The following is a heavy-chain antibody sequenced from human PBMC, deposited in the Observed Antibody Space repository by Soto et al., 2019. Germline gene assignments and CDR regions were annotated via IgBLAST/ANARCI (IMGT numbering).Heavy chain of an antibody. CDR2: IYYSGST. J-gene: IGHJ6*02. D-gene: IGHD3-22*01. Sequence: QLQLQESGPGLVKPSETLSLTCTVSGGSISSSSYYWGWIRQPPGKGLEWIGSIYYSGSTYYNPSLKSRVIISVDTSKNQFSLKLSSVTAADTAVYYCARRLYYDSSGFEGGGMDVWGQGTTVTVSS. CDR1: GGSISSSSYY. CDR3: ARRLYYDSSGFEGGGMDV. V-gene: IGHV4-39*01.